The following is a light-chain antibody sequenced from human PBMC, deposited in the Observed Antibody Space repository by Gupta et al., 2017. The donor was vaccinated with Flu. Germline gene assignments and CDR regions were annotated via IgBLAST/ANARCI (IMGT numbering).Light chain of an antibody. Sequence: QSALTQPRSVSGSPGQSVTISCTGTRSDVGGYNYVSWYQQHPGKAPKLMIYDVSKRPSGVPDRFSGSKSGNTASLTISGLQAEDEADYYCCSYAGSYTYNYVFGTGTKVTVL. J-gene: IGLJ1*01. CDR2: DVS. CDR1: RSDVGGYNY. CDR3: CSYAGSYTYNYV. V-gene: IGLV2-11*01.